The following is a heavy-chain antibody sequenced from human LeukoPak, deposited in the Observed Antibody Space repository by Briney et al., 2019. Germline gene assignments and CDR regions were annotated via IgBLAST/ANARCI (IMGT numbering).Heavy chain of an antibody. V-gene: IGHV3-74*01. Sequence: PGGSLRLSCAASGFTFSSNWMHRVRQVPGKGLVWVARINPGGSSITYADSVKGRFTISTDNAKNTLYLQMDSLRAEDTGVYYCARSNQADDYWGQGTLVTVSS. CDR1: GFTFSSNW. CDR3: ARSNQADDY. J-gene: IGHJ4*02. D-gene: IGHD1-14*01. CDR2: INPGGSSI.